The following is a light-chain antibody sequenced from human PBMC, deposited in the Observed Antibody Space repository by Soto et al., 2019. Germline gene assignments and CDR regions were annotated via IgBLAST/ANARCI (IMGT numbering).Light chain of an antibody. J-gene: IGKJ1*01. V-gene: IGKV1-5*03. CDR3: RQYKTYSPWT. CDR2: KVS. Sequence: DIQMTQSPSTLSASVGDRVTITCRASQSINTWLAWYQQKLGRAPQLLLSKVSTLQTGVPSRFSGSGSGTEFTLTLTSLQPDDFATYYCRQYKTYSPWTFGQGTKVEIK. CDR1: QSINTW.